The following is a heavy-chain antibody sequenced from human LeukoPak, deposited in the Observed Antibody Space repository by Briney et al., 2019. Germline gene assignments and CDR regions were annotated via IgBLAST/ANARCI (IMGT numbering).Heavy chain of an antibody. V-gene: IGHV4-39*01. J-gene: IGHJ4*02. Sequence: GSLILSCAASGFILSSYWMSWVRQAPGNGLEWIGSIYYSGSTYYNPSLKSRVTISVDTSKNQFSLKLSSVTAADTAVYYCARHRAQGGPAAGTVDYWGQGTLVTVSS. CDR1: GFILSSYW. CDR2: IYYSGST. D-gene: IGHD6-13*01. CDR3: ARHRAQGGPAAGTVDY.